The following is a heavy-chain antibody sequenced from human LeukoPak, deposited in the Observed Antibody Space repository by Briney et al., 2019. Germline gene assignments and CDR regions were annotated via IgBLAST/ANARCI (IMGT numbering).Heavy chain of an antibody. V-gene: IGHV4-39*07. Sequence: KPSETLSLTCTVSGGSISSSSYYWGWIRQPPGKGLEWIGSIYYSGSTYYNPSLKSRVTISVDTSKNQFSLKLSSVTAADTAVYYCARVKSVLLWFGELFGAFDIWGQGTMVTVSS. CDR2: IYYSGST. CDR3: ARVKSVLLWFGELFGAFDI. D-gene: IGHD3-10*01. J-gene: IGHJ3*02. CDR1: GGSISSSSYY.